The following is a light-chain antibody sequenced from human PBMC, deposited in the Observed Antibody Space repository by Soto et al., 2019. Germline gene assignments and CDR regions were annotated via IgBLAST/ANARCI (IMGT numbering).Light chain of an antibody. V-gene: IGKV1-5*03. Sequence: DIQMTQSPSTLSASVGDRVTITCRASQSISSWLDWYQQKPGKAPNLLIYKASSLESGVPSRFSGSGSGTEFTLTTSSLQPDDLATYYCQQYNSYPLTFGGGTKVEIK. CDR1: QSISSW. CDR2: KAS. J-gene: IGKJ4*01. CDR3: QQYNSYPLT.